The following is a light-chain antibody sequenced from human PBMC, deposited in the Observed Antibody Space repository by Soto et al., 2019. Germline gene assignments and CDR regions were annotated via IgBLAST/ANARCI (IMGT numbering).Light chain of an antibody. V-gene: IGKV1-5*01. CDR1: KSISTW. CDR2: DAS. Sequence: DIQMSQSPSTVSASVGDRVTITCRASKSISTWLAWYQQKPGKAPKLLIYDASSLESGVPSRFSGSGSGTEFTLTISSLQPEDLATYYCQHYNTYSPTFGQGTKVDVK. CDR3: QHYNTYSPT. J-gene: IGKJ1*01.